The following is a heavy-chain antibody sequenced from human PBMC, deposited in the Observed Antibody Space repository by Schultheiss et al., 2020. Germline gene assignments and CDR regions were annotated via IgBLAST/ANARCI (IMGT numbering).Heavy chain of an antibody. V-gene: IGHV1-18*04. D-gene: IGHD6-13*01. CDR3: ARDRFSRSWEDDYYYYMDV. CDR1: GYTFTSYG. CDR2: ISAYNGNT. J-gene: IGHJ6*03. Sequence: ASVKVSCKASGYTFTSYGISWVRQAPGQGLEWMGWISAYNGNTGYAQKFQGRVTMTRNTSISTAYMELSSLRSEDTAVYFCARDRFSRSWEDDYYYYMDVWGKGTTVTVSS.